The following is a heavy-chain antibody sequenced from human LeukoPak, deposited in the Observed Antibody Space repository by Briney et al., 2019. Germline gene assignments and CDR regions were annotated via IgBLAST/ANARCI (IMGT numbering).Heavy chain of an antibody. Sequence: PGVSLRLSCAASGFSFRDHSMDWVRQAPGKGLEWVGRIRKKGDNYPTEYAASVQGRFTISRDDSNNSLYLQMDSLKAEDTAVYYCARVRYRNWVVDYWGQGILVTVFS. CDR3: ARVRYRNWVVDY. D-gene: IGHD1-1*01. CDR2: IRKKGDNYPT. V-gene: IGHV3-72*01. J-gene: IGHJ4*02. CDR1: GFSFRDHS.